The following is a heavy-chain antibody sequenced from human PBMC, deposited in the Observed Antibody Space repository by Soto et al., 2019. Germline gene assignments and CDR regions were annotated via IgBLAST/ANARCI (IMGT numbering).Heavy chain of an antibody. J-gene: IGHJ6*03. V-gene: IGHV5-51*01. Sequence: GELLKVSCKGCGYNFTNYWIGWVRQMHGKGLEWMGIIYPGDSDTRYSPSFQGQVTISADKSISTAYLQWSSLKASDTAMYYCARYYYDLLAGYYNSYCYYMDVWGKGTTVTVSS. CDR2: IYPGDSDT. CDR3: ARYYYDLLAGYYNSYCYYMDV. D-gene: IGHD3-9*01. CDR1: GYNFTNYW.